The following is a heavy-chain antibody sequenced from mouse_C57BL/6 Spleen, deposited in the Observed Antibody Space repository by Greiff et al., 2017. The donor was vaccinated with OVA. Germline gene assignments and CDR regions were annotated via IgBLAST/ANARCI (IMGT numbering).Heavy chain of an antibody. CDR2: FYPGSGSI. V-gene: IGHV1-62-2*01. CDR3: ATHEDRGGYYDAMDY. CDR1: GYTFTEYT. D-gene: IGHD2-2*01. Sequence: QVQLKQSGAELVKPGASVKLSCKASGYTFTEYTIHWVKQRSGQGLEWIGWFYPGSGSIKYNEKFKDKATLTADKSSSTVYMELSRLTSESSAVYFCATHEDRGGYYDAMDYWGQGTSVTVSS. J-gene: IGHJ4*01.